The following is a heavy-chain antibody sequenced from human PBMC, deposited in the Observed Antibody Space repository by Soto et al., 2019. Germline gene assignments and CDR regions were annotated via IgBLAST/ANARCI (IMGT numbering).Heavy chain of an antibody. V-gene: IGHV4-59*01. D-gene: IGHD3-16*01. Sequence: SETLSLTCTVSGGSISSYYWSWIRQPPGKGLEWLGYIHNNGSTNYNPSLKSRATISVLTSKNQFSLRLSSVTAADTAVYFCALAPGGDHWHAYFDYWGQGTQVTVSS. CDR3: ALAPGGDHWHAYFDY. CDR1: GGSISSYY. CDR2: IHNNGST. J-gene: IGHJ4*02.